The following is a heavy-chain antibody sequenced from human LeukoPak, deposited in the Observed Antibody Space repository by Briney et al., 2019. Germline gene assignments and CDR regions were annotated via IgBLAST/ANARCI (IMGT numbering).Heavy chain of an antibody. Sequence: PSETLSLTCTVSGGSISSYYWSWIRQPPGKGLGWIGYIYYSGSTNYNPSLKSRVTISVDTSKNQFSLKLSSVTAADTAVYYCARYMAGDFDYWGQGTLVTVSS. CDR2: IYYSGST. V-gene: IGHV4-59*01. CDR3: ARYMAGDFDY. CDR1: GGSISSYY. J-gene: IGHJ4*02. D-gene: IGHD6-19*01.